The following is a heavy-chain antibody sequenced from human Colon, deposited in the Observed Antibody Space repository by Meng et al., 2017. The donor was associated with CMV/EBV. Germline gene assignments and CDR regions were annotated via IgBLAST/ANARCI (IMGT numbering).Heavy chain of an antibody. D-gene: IGHD1-26*01. CDR2: VIPIYGMV. V-gene: IGHV1-69*05. Sequence: SALVFSKASGGPLYSYAISWVRWAPGQGLEWMGGVIPIYGMVYYAQKFQGRVTITTDESTKTAYLELSSLRFEDTALYYCARSIVGALGMDVWGQGTTVTVSS. CDR3: ARSIVGALGMDV. J-gene: IGHJ6*02. CDR1: GGPLYSYA.